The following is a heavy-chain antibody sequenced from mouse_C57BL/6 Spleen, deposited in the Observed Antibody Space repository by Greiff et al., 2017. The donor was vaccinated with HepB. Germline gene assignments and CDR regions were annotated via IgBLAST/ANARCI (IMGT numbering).Heavy chain of an antibody. J-gene: IGHJ2*01. D-gene: IGHD4-1*01. V-gene: IGHV3-6*01. Sequence: VQVVESGPGLVKPSQSLSLTCSVTGYSITSGYYWNWIRQFPGNKLEWMGYISYDGSNNYNPSLKNRISITRDTSKNQFFLKLNSVTTEDTATYYCARETGTSGYFDYWGQGTTLTVSS. CDR1: GYSITSGYY. CDR3: ARETGTSGYFDY. CDR2: ISYDGSN.